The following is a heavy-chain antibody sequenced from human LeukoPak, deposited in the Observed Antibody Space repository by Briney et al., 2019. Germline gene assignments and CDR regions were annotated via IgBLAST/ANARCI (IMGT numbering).Heavy chain of an antibody. CDR2: VNPNSGNT. Sequence: ASVKVSCKASGYTFTSYDINWVRQATGQGLEWMGWVNPNSGNTGYAQKFQGRVTMTKNTSISTAYMELSSLRSEDTAVYCCARTGGSSWPYYYYGMDVWGQGTTVTVSS. V-gene: IGHV1-8*01. D-gene: IGHD6-13*01. CDR3: ARTGGSSWPYYYYGMDV. J-gene: IGHJ6*02. CDR1: GYTFTSYD.